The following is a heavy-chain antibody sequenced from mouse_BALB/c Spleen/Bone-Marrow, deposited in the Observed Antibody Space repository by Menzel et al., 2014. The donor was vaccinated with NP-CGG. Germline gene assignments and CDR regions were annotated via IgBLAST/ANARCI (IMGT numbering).Heavy chain of an antibody. CDR1: GFNIKDTY. V-gene: IGHV14-3*02. J-gene: IGHJ3*01. CDR2: IDPANGNT. D-gene: IGHD1-1*01. Sequence: EVKLVESGAELVKPGASVKLSCTASGFNIKDTYMYWVKQRPEQGLEWIGRIDPANGNTKYDPKFQDKATITADTSSNTAYLQLSSLTSEDSAVYCCARYYYGSSLFAYWGQGTLVTVSA. CDR3: ARYYYGSSLFAY.